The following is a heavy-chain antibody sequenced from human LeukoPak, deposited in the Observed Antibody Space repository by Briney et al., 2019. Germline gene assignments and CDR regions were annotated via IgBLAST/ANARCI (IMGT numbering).Heavy chain of an antibody. V-gene: IGHV4-34*01. CDR3: ARGGRLRGLT. D-gene: IGHD5-12*01. Sequence: SETLSLTCAVYGGSFSGYYWSWIRQPPGKGLEWIGEINHSGSTNYNPSLKSRVTISVDTSKNQFSLKLSSVTAADTAVYYCARGGRLRGLTWGQGTLVIVSS. CDR2: INHSGST. CDR1: GGSFSGYY. J-gene: IGHJ5*02.